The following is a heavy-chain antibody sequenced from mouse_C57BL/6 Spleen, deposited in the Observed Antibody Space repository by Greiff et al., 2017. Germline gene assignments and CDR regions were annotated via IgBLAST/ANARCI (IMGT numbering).Heavy chain of an antibody. CDR3: AHSSGYVLFAY. CDR1: GYTFTDYY. J-gene: IGHJ3*01. Sequence: VQLQQSGPELVKPGASVKISCKASGYTFTDYYMNWVKQSHGKSLEWIGDINPNNGGTSYNQKFKGKATLTVDKSSSTAYMELRSLTSEDSAVYYCAHSSGYVLFAYWGQGTLVTVSA. D-gene: IGHD3-2*02. V-gene: IGHV1-26*01. CDR2: INPNNGGT.